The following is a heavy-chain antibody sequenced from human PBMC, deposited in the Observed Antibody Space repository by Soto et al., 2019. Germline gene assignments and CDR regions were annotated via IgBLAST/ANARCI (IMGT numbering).Heavy chain of an antibody. CDR1: GYTFTSYA. CDR3: ARARMGELPGY. Sequence: ASVKVSCKASGYTFTSYAMPWVRQAPGQRLEWMGWINAGNGNTKYSQKFQGRVTITRDTSASTAYMELSSLRSEDTAVYYCARARMGELPGYWGQGTLVTVSS. J-gene: IGHJ4*02. CDR2: INAGNGNT. V-gene: IGHV1-3*01. D-gene: IGHD1-26*01.